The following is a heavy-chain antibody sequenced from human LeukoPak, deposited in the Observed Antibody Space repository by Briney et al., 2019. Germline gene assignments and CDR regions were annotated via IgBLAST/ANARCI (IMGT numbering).Heavy chain of an antibody. V-gene: IGHV4-34*01. J-gene: IGHJ6*02. CDR1: GGSFSGYY. CDR3: ARVEYYGSGRLNYCGVDV. CDR2: INHSGST. Sequence: SQTLSLTCAVYGGSFSGYYWSWIRQPPGKGLEWIGEINHSGSTNYNPSLKSRVTISVDTSKNQFSLKLSSVTPEDTAVYYCARVEYYGSGRLNYCGVDVWGQGTTVTVSS. D-gene: IGHD3-10*01.